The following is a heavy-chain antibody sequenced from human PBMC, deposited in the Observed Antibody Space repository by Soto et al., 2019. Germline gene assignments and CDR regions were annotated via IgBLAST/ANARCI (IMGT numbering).Heavy chain of an antibody. CDR3: ASLGYCSSTSCYAGAFDI. J-gene: IGHJ3*02. CDR2: ISWNSGSI. Sequence: EVQLVESGGGLVQPGRSLRLSCAASGFTFDDYAMHWVRQAPGKGLEWVSGISWNSGSIGYADSVKGRLTISRDNAKNSLYLQMNSRRAEDTALYYCASLGYCSSTSCYAGAFDIWGQGTMVTVSS. V-gene: IGHV3-9*01. D-gene: IGHD2-2*01. CDR1: GFTFDDYA.